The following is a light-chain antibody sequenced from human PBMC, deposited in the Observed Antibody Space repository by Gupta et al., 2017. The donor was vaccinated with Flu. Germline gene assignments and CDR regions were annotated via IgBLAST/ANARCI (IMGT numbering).Light chain of an antibody. CDR3: QQYENLPS. J-gene: IGKJ4*01. V-gene: IGKV1-33*01. Sequence: VGDRVTITCQATLNINYYLNWYQQKPGKAPKLLIYDATNLETGVPSRFSGTGSGTHFTITISSLQPEDIATYYCQQYENLPSFGGGTKVEIK. CDR1: LNINYY. CDR2: DAT.